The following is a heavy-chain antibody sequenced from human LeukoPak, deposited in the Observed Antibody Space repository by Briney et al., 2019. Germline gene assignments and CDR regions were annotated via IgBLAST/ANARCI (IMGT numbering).Heavy chain of an antibody. CDR3: ARLGVYDFWSGSADV. CDR1: GGSISSYY. CDR2: IYYSGST. D-gene: IGHD3-3*01. Sequence: SETLSLTCTVSGGSISSYYWSWIRQPPGKGLEWIGYIYYSGSTYYNPSLKSRVTISVDTSKNQFSLKLSSVTAADTAVYYCARLGVYDFWSGSADVWGQGTTVTVSS. J-gene: IGHJ6*02. V-gene: IGHV4-59*04.